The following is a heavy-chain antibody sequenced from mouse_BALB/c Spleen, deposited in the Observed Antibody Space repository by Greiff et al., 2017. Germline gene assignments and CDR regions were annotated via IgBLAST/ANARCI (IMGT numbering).Heavy chain of an antibody. Sequence: EVQVVESGGGLVKPGGSLKLSCAASGFTFSSYTMSWVRQTPEKRLEWVASISSGGSTYYPDSVKGRFTISRDNARNILYLQMSSLRSEDTAMYYCARGRDGDYWGQGTTLTVSS. D-gene: IGHD2-3*01. CDR3: ARGRDGDY. V-gene: IGHV5-6-5*01. CDR1: GFTFSSYT. J-gene: IGHJ2*01. CDR2: ISSGGST.